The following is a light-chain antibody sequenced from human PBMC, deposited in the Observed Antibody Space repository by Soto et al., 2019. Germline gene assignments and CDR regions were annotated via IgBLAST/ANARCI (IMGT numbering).Light chain of an antibody. CDR1: QGISSY. J-gene: IGKJ4*01. Sequence: DIQLTQSPSFLSASVGDRVTITCRASQGISSYLAWYQQKPGKAHKLLIYAASTLQSGVPSRFSGSESGTEFTLTICSLQPEDFATYYCQQLNTYPFTFGGGTKVEIK. CDR3: QQLNTYPFT. CDR2: AAS. V-gene: IGKV1-9*01.